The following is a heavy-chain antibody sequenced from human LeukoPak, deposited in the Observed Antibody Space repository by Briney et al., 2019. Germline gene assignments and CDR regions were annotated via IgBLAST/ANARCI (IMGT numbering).Heavy chain of an antibody. CDR3: ARGRSFYSGSYEAINWFDP. Sequence: ASAKVSCKASGYTFTGYYMHWVRQAPGQGLDWMGRINPNIGGPNYAQKFKGGVTMTRDTSISTAYMELSRLRSDDTAVYYCARGRSFYSGSYEAINWFDPWGQGTLVTVSS. D-gene: IGHD1-26*01. V-gene: IGHV1-2*06. CDR1: GYTFTGYY. CDR2: INPNIGGP. J-gene: IGHJ5*02.